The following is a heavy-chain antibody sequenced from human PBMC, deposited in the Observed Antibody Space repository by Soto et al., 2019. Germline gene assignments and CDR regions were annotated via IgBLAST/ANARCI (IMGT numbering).Heavy chain of an antibody. CDR1: GYTFTGYY. CDR2: INPNSGGT. V-gene: IGHV1-2*04. Sequence: GASVKVSCKASGYTFTGYYMHWVRQAPGQGLEWMGWINPNSGGTNYAQKFQGWVTMTGDTSTSTAYMELSSLRSEDTAVYYCARVISGYSSSWYLDYWGQGTLVTVSS. CDR3: ARVISGYSSSWYLDY. J-gene: IGHJ4*02. D-gene: IGHD6-13*01.